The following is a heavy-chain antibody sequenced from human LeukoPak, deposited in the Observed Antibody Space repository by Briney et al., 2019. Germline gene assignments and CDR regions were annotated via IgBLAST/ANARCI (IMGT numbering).Heavy chain of an antibody. CDR2: ISSSSSTI. CDR3: ARTLYGSGTGYFDY. Sequence: PGGSLRLSCAASGFTFSSYSMNWVRQAPGKGLEWVSYISSSSSTIYYADSVKGRFTISRDNAKNSLYLQMNSLRAEDTAVYYCARTLYGSGTGYFDYWGQGTLVTVSS. D-gene: IGHD3-10*01. J-gene: IGHJ4*02. V-gene: IGHV3-48*01. CDR1: GFTFSSYS.